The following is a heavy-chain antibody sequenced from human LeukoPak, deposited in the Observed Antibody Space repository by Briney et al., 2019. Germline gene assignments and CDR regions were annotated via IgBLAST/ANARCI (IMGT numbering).Heavy chain of an antibody. Sequence: GGSLRLPCEGSGFTFSNYWMGWVRQAPGKGLQWVANIKTGGSEKYYVDSVKGRFTISRDNAKNSLYLQMNSLRAEDTAVYYCATYSSLNRREFQYWGQGTLLTVSS. CDR1: GFTFSNYW. D-gene: IGHD3-22*01. CDR2: IKTGGSEK. V-gene: IGHV3-7*01. J-gene: IGHJ1*01. CDR3: ATYSSLNRREFQY.